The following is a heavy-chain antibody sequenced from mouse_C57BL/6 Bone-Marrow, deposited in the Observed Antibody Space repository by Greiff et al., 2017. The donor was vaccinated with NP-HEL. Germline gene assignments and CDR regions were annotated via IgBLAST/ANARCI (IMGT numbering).Heavy chain of an antibody. CDR3: ARRLLTTVVGYYYAMDY. CDR1: GYTFTDYN. D-gene: IGHD1-1*01. V-gene: IGHV1-18*01. CDR2: INPNNGGT. J-gene: IGHJ4*01. Sequence: EVQLQQSGPELVKPGASVKIPCKASGYTFTDYNMDWVKQSHGKSLEWIGDINPNNGGTIYNQKFKGKATLTVDKSSSTAYMELRSLTSEDTAVYYCARRLLTTVVGYYYAMDYWGQGTSVTVSS.